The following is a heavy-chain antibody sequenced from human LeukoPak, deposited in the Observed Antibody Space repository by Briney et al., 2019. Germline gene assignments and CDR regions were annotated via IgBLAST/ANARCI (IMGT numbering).Heavy chain of an antibody. V-gene: IGHV1-46*01. CDR1: GYTFTTYY. CDR2: VNPSGGST. J-gene: IGHJ3*02. Sequence: ASVKVSCKASGYTFTTYYLHWVRQAPGQGLEWMGIVNPSGGSTPYAQNFQGRVTMTRDTSTSTVYMELSSLRSEDTAVYYCARDDRLNAFDIWGQGTMVTVSS. CDR3: ARDDRLNAFDI.